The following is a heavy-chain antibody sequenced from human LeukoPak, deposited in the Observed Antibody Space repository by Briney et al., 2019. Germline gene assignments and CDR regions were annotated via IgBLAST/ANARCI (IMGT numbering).Heavy chain of an antibody. J-gene: IGHJ4*02. Sequence: ASVKVSYKASGYTFTSYYMHWVRQAPGQGLEWMGIINPSGGSTSYAQKSQGRVTMTRDTSTSTVYMELSSLRSEDTAVYYCASSENGVGDYYFDYWGQGTLVTVSS. CDR1: GYTFTSYY. D-gene: IGHD1-26*01. CDR2: INPSGGST. V-gene: IGHV1-46*01. CDR3: ASSENGVGDYYFDY.